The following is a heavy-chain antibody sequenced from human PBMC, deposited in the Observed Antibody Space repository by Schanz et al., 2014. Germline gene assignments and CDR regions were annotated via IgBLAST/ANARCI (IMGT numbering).Heavy chain of an antibody. CDR2: ISSSSSYI. CDR1: GFSFSTYG. Sequence: EVRLVESGGGLVKPGGSLRLSCAASGFSFSTYGMTWVRQAPGKGLEWVSSISSSSSYISYADSVKGRFTISRDNANNSLFLRMNSLRAEDTAVYYCASDYNYFETEAPWGQGTLVTVSS. V-gene: IGHV3-21*06. D-gene: IGHD3-16*01. CDR3: ASDYNYFETEAP. J-gene: IGHJ5*02.